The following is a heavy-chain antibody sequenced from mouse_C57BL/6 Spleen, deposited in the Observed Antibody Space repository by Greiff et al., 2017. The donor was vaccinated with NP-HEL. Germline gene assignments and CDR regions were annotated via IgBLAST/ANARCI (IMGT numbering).Heavy chain of an antibody. J-gene: IGHJ2*01. D-gene: IGHD1-1*01. Sequence: VQLQQSGPELVKPGASVKISCKASGYAFSSSWMNWVKQRPGKGLEWIGRIYPGDGDTNYNGKFKGKATLTADKSSSTAYMQLSSLTSEDSAVYFCARGTTVGAAFGYWGQGTTLTVSS. CDR3: ARGTTVGAAFGY. V-gene: IGHV1-82*01. CDR2: IYPGDGDT. CDR1: GYAFSSSW.